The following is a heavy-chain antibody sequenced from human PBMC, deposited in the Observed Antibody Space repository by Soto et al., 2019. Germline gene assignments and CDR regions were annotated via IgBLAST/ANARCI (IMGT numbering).Heavy chain of an antibody. CDR3: ERDSGVVVAATPLDP. V-gene: IGHV1-18*01. D-gene: IGHD2-15*01. J-gene: IGHJ5*02. CDR1: GYTNSSDV. Sequence: NVDGKSAGYTNSSDVSSCLRKATEKGLEWMGWISPYNGTTNYAQKLQGRVTMTTDTSTSTAYMELRSLRSDDTAVYYCERDSGVVVAATPLDPWGQGTLVTVSS. CDR2: ISPYNGTT.